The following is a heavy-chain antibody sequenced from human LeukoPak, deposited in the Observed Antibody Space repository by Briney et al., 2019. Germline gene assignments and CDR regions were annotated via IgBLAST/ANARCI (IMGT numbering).Heavy chain of an antibody. J-gene: IGHJ4*02. CDR3: ARAGWYTLDN. V-gene: IGHV4-4*02. CDR2: IYHSGST. CDR1: GASISSSNW. D-gene: IGHD2-15*01. Sequence: SETLSLTCAVSGASISSSNWLSWVRQPPGKGLEWIGEIYHSGSTNYNPSLKSRVTISVDNSKNQFSLKMSSMTAAATAVYYCARAGWYTLDNWGQGTLVTVSS.